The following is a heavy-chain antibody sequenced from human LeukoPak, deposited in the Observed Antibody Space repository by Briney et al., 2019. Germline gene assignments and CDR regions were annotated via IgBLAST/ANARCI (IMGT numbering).Heavy chain of an antibody. Sequence: PSETLSLTCTVSGGSISPYYWSWIRQPPGKGLEWIGYIYYSGTTHYNPSLESRVTMSVDTSKNQFSLKLSSVTVADTAVYYCATHYDVLTGYAAAAFDIWGQGTMVTVSS. J-gene: IGHJ3*02. D-gene: IGHD3-9*01. CDR2: IYYSGTT. V-gene: IGHV4-59*08. CDR3: ATHYDVLTGYAAAAFDI. CDR1: GGSISPYY.